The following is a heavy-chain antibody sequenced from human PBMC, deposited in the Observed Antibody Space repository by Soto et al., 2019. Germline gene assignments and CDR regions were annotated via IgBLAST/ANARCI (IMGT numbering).Heavy chain of an antibody. CDR3: ARDYSAYGKSEYYYYGMDV. CDR2: SNPNSGGT. CDR1: GYTFTGYY. J-gene: IGHJ6*02. V-gene: IGHV1-2*02. D-gene: IGHD5-12*01. Sequence: QVQLVQSGAEVKKPGASVKVSCKASGYTFTGYYMHWVRQAPGQGLEWMGWSNPNSGGTNYAQNFQGMVTMTRDTSISTAYMELSRLISDDTAVYYCARDYSAYGKSEYYYYGMDVWGQGTTVTVSS.